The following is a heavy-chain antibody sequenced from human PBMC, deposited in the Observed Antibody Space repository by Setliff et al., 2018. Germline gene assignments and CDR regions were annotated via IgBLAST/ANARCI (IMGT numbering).Heavy chain of an antibody. Sequence: SETLSLTCTVSDDSFTSSRYYWGWIRQAPGSGLEWIGSISYSGTPYYNASVESRVTISIDTSRNQFSLELRSVTVADTATYYCVRPGGTTVVARHFDYWGSGILVT. CDR2: ISYSGTP. CDR1: DDSFTSSRYY. J-gene: IGHJ4*01. D-gene: IGHD2-15*01. V-gene: IGHV4-39*01. CDR3: VRPGGTTVVARHFDY.